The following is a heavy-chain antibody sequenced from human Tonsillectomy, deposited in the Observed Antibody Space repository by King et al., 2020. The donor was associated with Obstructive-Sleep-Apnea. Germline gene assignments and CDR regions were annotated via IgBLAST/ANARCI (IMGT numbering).Heavy chain of an antibody. CDR2: IYHSGST. J-gene: IGHJ4*02. D-gene: IGHD3-9*01. Sequence: VQLQESGPGLVKPSGTLSLTCAVSGGSISSSNWWSWVRQPPGKGLEWIGEIYHSGSTNYNPSLKSRVTISVDKSKNQFSLKLSSVTAADTAVYYWARWLYYDILTGYSGFDYWGQGTLVTISS. CDR1: GGSISSSNW. CDR3: ARWLYYDILTGYSGFDY. V-gene: IGHV4-4*02.